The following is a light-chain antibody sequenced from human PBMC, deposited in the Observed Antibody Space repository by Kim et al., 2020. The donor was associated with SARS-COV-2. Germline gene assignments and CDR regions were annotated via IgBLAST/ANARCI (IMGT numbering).Light chain of an antibody. Sequence: DIHMTQSPSSLSASVGDTVTITCRASQSIRSYLTWYQQKPGKAPKLLIYGASNLQSGVPSRFSGSESGTDFTLTISSLQPEDFATYYCQQSYSTSWTFGQGTKVDIK. V-gene: IGKV1-39*01. CDR2: GAS. J-gene: IGKJ1*01. CDR3: QQSYSTSWT. CDR1: QSIRSY.